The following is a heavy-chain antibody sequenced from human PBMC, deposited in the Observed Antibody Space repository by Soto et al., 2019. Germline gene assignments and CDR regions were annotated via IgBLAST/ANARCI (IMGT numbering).Heavy chain of an antibody. CDR1: GASFSGYY. CDR2: ISSSSSYT. Sequence: LSLTCAVYGASFSGYYWRGIRQPPGTGLEWVSYISSSSSYTNYADSVKGRFTISRDNAKNSLYLQMNSLRAEDTAVYYCARDGLSAGIYYYYYYGMDVWGQGTTVTVSS. D-gene: IGHD3-3*01. J-gene: IGHJ6*02. V-gene: IGHV3-11*06. CDR3: ARDGLSAGIYYYYYYGMDV.